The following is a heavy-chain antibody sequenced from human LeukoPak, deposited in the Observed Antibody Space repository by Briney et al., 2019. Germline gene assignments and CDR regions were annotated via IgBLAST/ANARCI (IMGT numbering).Heavy chain of an antibody. D-gene: IGHD6-13*01. CDR3: ARVYTGSSSLSDYYGMDV. V-gene: IGHV3-21*01. Sequence: PGGSLRLSCAASGFTFSSYSMNWVRQAPGKGLEWVSSISSSSSYIYYADSVKGRFTISRDNAKNSLYLQMNSLRAEDTAVYYCARVYTGSSSLSDYYGMDVWGQGTTVTVSS. CDR1: GFTFSSYS. J-gene: IGHJ6*02. CDR2: ISSSSSYI.